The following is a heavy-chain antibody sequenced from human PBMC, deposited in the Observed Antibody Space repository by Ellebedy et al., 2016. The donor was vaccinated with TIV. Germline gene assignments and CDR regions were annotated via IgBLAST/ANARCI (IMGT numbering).Heavy chain of an antibody. D-gene: IGHD6-19*01. CDR1: GDSINSSHW. V-gene: IGHV4-4*02. J-gene: IGHJ4*02. CDR2: IFHLGTT. Sequence: MPSETLSLTCAISGDSINSSHWWSWVRQTPGKGLEWIGEIFHLGTTHYSPSLKSRDTLPLDKSKNQFSLKMTSVRAEDTAVYYCARDQGWAVAGTTRFDYWGQGTLVTVSS. CDR3: ARDQGWAVAGTTRFDY.